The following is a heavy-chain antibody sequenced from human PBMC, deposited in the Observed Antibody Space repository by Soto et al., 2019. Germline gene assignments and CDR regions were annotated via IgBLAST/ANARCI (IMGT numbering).Heavy chain of an antibody. CDR3: ARGSQSYSSSFAFDY. CDR1: GGTFSSYA. Sequence: GASVKVSCKASGGTFSSYAISWVRQAPGQGLEWMGGIIPIFGTANYAQKSQGRVTITADESTSTAYMELSSLRSEDTAVYYCARGSQSYSSSFAFDYWGQGTLVTVSS. V-gene: IGHV1-69*13. CDR2: IIPIFGTA. J-gene: IGHJ4*02. D-gene: IGHD6-6*01.